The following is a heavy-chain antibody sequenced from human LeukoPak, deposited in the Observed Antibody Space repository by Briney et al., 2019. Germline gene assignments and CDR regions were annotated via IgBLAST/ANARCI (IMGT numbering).Heavy chain of an antibody. V-gene: IGHV1-2*02. CDR3: ARELLPQYYYYMDV. Sequence: ASVTVSCKASGYTFTGYYMHWVRQAPGQGLEWMGWINPNSGGTNYAQKFQGRVTMTRDTSISTAYMELSRLRSDDTAVYYCARELLPQYYYYMDVWGKGTTVTVSS. CDR2: INPNSGGT. J-gene: IGHJ6*03. CDR1: GYTFTGYY.